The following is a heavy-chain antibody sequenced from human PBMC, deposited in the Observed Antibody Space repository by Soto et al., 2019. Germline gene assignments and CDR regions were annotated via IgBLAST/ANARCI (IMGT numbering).Heavy chain of an antibody. Sequence: GGSLRLSCAASGFTFNRFWMSWVRQAPGKGLEWVANIKQDGGEKYYVDSVKGRFTISRDNAKNSPYLQMNSLRAGDTAVYYCATSSYSSGWYAVYWGQGTLVTVSS. CDR3: ATSSYSSGWYAVY. V-gene: IGHV3-7*01. J-gene: IGHJ4*02. D-gene: IGHD6-19*01. CDR1: GFTFNRFW. CDR2: IKQDGGEK.